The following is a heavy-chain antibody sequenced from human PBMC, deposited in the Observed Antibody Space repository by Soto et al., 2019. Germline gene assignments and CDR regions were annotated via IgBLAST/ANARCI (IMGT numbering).Heavy chain of an antibody. CDR2: IWYDGSNK. D-gene: IGHD1-26*01. J-gene: IGHJ6*02. CDR3: ARDGTDYSMDV. Sequence: QVQLVESGGGVVQPGRSLRLSCAASGFTFSSYGMHWVRQAPGKGLEWVAVIWYDGSNKYYADSVKGRFTISRDNSKNTVYVQMNSLRAEDTAVYYCARDGTDYSMDVWGQGTTVTVSS. V-gene: IGHV3-33*01. CDR1: GFTFSSYG.